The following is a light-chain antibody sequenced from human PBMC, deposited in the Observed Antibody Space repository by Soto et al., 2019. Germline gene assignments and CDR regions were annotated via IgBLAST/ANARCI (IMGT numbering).Light chain of an antibody. V-gene: IGKV3-20*01. J-gene: IGKJ3*01. Sequence: EVVLTQSPGTLSLSPGERATLSCSASQSVRSSYLAWYQQKPGQAPRLLIFGAFRRATGIPDRFSGSGSGTDFTLTISGLEPEDFAVYYCQQYGTSFTFGPGTKVDIK. CDR1: QSVRSSY. CDR2: GAF. CDR3: QQYGTSFT.